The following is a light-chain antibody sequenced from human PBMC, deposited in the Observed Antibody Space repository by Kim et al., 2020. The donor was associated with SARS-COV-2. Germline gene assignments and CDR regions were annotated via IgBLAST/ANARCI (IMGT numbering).Light chain of an antibody. CDR3: MQGTHRPRT. Sequence: DVVLTQSPLSLPVTLGQPASISCTSTQSLAYSYGNTYLNWFQQRPGQSPRRLIYRVSTRDSGVPDRFSGSGSGADFTLNISRVEAEDLGVYYCMQGTHRPRTFGQGTKVDIK. CDR2: RVS. J-gene: IGKJ1*01. V-gene: IGKV2-30*01. CDR1: QSLAYSYGNTY.